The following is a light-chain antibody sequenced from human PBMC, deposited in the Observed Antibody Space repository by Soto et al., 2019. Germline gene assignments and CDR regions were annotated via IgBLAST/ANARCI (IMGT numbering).Light chain of an antibody. CDR1: SSNIGGNS. V-gene: IGLV1-44*01. Sequence: QSVMTQPPSVSAAPGQKVTISCSGSSSNIGGNSVSWYQQLPGAAPKLLIYINDQRPSGVPDRFSGSKSGTSASMAISGLQPEDEADYYCAAWDDSLNALFGTRTKLTVL. CDR2: IND. J-gene: IGLJ1*01. CDR3: AAWDDSLNAL.